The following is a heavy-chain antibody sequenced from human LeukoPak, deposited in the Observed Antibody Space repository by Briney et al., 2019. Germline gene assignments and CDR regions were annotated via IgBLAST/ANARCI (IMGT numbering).Heavy chain of an antibody. J-gene: IGHJ6*03. Sequence: GGSLRLSCAASGFTFSSYAMHWVRQAPGKGLEWVANIKQDGSEKYYVDSVKGRFTISRDNAKNSLYLQMNSLRVEDTAVYYCARVLFGSSGWYYYYYYMDVWGKGTTVTVSS. CDR1: GFTFSSYA. D-gene: IGHD6-19*01. V-gene: IGHV3-7*01. CDR3: ARVLFGSSGWYYYYYYMDV. CDR2: IKQDGSEK.